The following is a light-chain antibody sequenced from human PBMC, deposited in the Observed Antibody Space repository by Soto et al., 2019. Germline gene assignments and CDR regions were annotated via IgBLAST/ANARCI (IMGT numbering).Light chain of an antibody. CDR2: ADS. J-gene: IGLJ1*01. CDR3: AAWDDNLNGPL. Sequence: QAVVTQPPSASGTPGQRVTTSCSGDISNIGTNSVHWYQHLPGTAPKLVIYADSQRPSGVPDRFSGSKSGTSASLAISGLQSEDDADYLCAAWDDNLNGPLFGTGTKLTVL. CDR1: ISNIGTNS. V-gene: IGLV1-44*01.